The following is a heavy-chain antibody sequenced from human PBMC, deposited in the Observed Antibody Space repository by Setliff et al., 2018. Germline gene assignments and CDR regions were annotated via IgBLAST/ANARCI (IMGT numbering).Heavy chain of an antibody. Sequence: PSETLSLTCSVSGMSITSYYWSWIRQSPGRGLEWIGDIYYTGSTTYSPSLKSRVTISPDTSKNQFHLTVNPVTAADTAVYYCARALRSPLGGTAFVPIHFDPWGQGILVTVSS. D-gene: IGHD3-16*01. CDR2: IYYTGST. J-gene: IGHJ5*02. CDR3: ARALRSPLGGTAFVPIHFDP. CDR1: GMSITSYY. V-gene: IGHV4-59*01.